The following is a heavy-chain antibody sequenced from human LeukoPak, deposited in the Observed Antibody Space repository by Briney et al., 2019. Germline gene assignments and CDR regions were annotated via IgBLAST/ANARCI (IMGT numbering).Heavy chain of an antibody. CDR3: ASREDSRDWSPWAFDI. J-gene: IGHJ3*02. D-gene: IGHD6-19*01. CDR2: IYYSGST. V-gene: IGHV4-59*08. Sequence: PSETLSLTCTVSGGSISSYSWGWLRQPPGKGLEWIGNIYYSGSTYYNPSLKSRVTISVDTSKNQFSLKLSSVAAADTAVYYCASREDSRDWSPWAFDIWGQGTMVTVSS. CDR1: GGSISSYS.